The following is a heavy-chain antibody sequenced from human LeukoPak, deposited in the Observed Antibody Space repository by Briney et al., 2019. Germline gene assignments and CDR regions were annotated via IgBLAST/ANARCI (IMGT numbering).Heavy chain of an antibody. J-gene: IGHJ4*02. CDR3: ARDLRSGYDFVDY. CDR1: GFIFSNSG. D-gene: IGHD5-12*01. CDR2: ISYDGSNK. Sequence: PGRSLRLSCAASGFIFSNSGMHWVRQAPGKGLEWVAVISYDGSNKFYADSVKGRFTISRDNSKNTLYLQMNSLRTEDTAVYYCARDLRSGYDFVDYWGQGTLVTVSS. V-gene: IGHV3-30*03.